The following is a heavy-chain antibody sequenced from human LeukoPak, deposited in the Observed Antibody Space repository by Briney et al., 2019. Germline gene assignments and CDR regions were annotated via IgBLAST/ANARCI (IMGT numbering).Heavy chain of an antibody. J-gene: IGHJ4*02. CDR3: AKSSPPPLRY. CDR2: ISPNGVIT. V-gene: IGHV3-23*01. Sequence: GGTLRLSCAASGFTFSSHGMNWVRQAPGKGLEWVSGISPNGVITYYADSVKGRFTISRDNSKNTLYLQMNSLRAEDTALYYCAKSSPPPLRYWGQGTLVTVSS. CDR1: GFTFSSHG.